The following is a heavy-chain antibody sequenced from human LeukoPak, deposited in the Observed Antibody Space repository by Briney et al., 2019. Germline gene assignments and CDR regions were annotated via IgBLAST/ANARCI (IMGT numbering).Heavy chain of an antibody. V-gene: IGHV4-38-2*02. CDR2: IYHSGST. CDR3: ARDRSGSGWFDP. D-gene: IGHD3-3*01. CDR1: GYSISSGYY. J-gene: IGHJ5*02. Sequence: PSETLSLTCTVSGYSISSGYYWGWIRQPPGKGLEWIGSIYHSGSTYYNPSLKSRVTISVDTSKNQFSLKLSSVTAADTAVYYCARDRSGSGWFDPWGQGTLVIVSS.